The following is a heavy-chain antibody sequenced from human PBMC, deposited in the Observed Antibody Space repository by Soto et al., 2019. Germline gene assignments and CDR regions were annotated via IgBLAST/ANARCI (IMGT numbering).Heavy chain of an antibody. V-gene: IGHV1-46*01. Sequence: GASVKVSCKASGYTFTSYYMHWVRQAPGQGLEWMGIINPSGGSTSYAQKFQGRVTMTRDTSTSTVYMELSSLRSEDTAVYYCAKDLGDSSGYSWYYFDYWGQGTLVTVSS. D-gene: IGHD3-22*01. CDR3: AKDLGDSSGYSWYYFDY. J-gene: IGHJ4*02. CDR2: INPSGGST. CDR1: GYTFTSYY.